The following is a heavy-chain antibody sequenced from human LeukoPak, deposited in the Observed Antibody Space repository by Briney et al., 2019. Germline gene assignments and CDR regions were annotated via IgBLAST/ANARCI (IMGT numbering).Heavy chain of an antibody. Sequence: ASVKVSCKASGGAFSSYAISWVRQAPGQGLEWMGGIIPIFGTANYAQKFQGRVTITADESTSTAYMELSSLRSEDTAVYYCARRSGWLDYYGMDVWGQGTTVTVSS. CDR2: IIPIFGTA. CDR1: GGAFSSYA. CDR3: ARRSGWLDYYGMDV. D-gene: IGHD6-19*01. V-gene: IGHV1-69*01. J-gene: IGHJ6*02.